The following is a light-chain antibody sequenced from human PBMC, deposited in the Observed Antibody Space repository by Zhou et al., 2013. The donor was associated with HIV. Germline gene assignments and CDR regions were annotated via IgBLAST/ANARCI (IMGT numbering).Light chain of an antibody. CDR3: QQYDRVPVT. Sequence: DIQMTQSPSSLSASVGDRVTITCQASQDISNYLNWYQQKPGKAPKLLIYDASDLETGVPSRFSGSGSGTDFTFTISSLQLEDIATYYCQQYDRVPVTFGPGTK. V-gene: IGKV1-33*01. CDR1: QDISNY. CDR2: DAS. J-gene: IGKJ3*01.